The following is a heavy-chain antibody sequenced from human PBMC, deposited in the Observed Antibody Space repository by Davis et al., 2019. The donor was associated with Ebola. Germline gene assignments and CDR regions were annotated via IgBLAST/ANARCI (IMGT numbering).Heavy chain of an antibody. CDR3: ARAYFNYYDL. J-gene: IGHJ1*01. V-gene: IGHV1-8*03. Sequence: ASVKVSCKASGYTFTSYDINRVRQATGQGLEWMGWMNPNSGNTGYAQKFQGRVTITRDSSISTAYMELSSLRSEDTAVYYCARAYFNYYDLWGQGTLVTVSS. CDR2: MNPNSGNT. CDR1: GYTFTSYD. D-gene: IGHD3-22*01.